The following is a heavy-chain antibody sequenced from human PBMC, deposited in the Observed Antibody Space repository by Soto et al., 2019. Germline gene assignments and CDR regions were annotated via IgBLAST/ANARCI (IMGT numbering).Heavy chain of an antibody. Sequence: EVQLLESGGGLVQPGESLRLSCAASGFTFGSYFMNWVRQAPGKGPEWVSDINKDGGITHYADSVRGRFTISRDNSRNTLYLQMNRLRAEDTALYYCAKDLHWYGMDVWGQGTTVTVSS. CDR3: AKDLHWYGMDV. V-gene: IGHV3-23*01. CDR1: GFTFGSYF. J-gene: IGHJ6*02. CDR2: INKDGGIT. D-gene: IGHD1-1*01.